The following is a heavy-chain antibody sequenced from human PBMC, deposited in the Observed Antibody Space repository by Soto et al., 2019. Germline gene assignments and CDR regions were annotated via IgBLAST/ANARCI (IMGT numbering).Heavy chain of an antibody. J-gene: IGHJ5*02. CDR1: GGSISSGY. V-gene: IGHV4-59*01. CDR3: TGAYYDVSGYSLDP. CDR2: LLRWQY. Sequence: PSETLSLTCSVSGGSISSGYWTWIRQPPGKGLEWIGYLLRWQYQLYPSLKSRVIISVDTAKNQFSLRLSSVSAADTAVYYCTGAYYDVSGYSLDPWGQGTSVTVSS. D-gene: IGHD3-22*01.